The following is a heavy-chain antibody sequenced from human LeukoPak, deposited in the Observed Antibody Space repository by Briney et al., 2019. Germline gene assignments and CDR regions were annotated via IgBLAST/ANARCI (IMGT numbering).Heavy chain of an antibody. D-gene: IGHD3-10*01. CDR2: IKQDGSEK. CDR1: GFTFSRFW. Sequence: PGGPLRLSCAASGFTFSRFWMSWVRQAPGKGLEWVANIKQDGSEKYYVDSVKGRFTISRDNAKNSLYLQMNGLRAEDTAVYFCARGGFRTFDYWGQGTLVTVSS. CDR3: ARGGFRTFDY. J-gene: IGHJ4*02. V-gene: IGHV3-7*04.